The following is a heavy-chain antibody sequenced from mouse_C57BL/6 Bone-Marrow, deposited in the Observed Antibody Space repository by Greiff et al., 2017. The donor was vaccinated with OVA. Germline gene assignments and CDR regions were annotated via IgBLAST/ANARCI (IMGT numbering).Heavy chain of an antibody. CDR1: GYTFTSYW. CDR2: IYPGSGST. J-gene: IGHJ3*01. D-gene: IGHD2-2*01. V-gene: IGHV1-55*01. CDR3: ARRDGYDSWFAY. Sequence: QVQLQQSGAELVEPGASVKLSCKASGYTFTSYWITWVKQRPGQGLEWIGDIYPGSGSTNYNEKFKSKATLTVDTSSSAPYMQLSSLTSEDSAVYYCARRDGYDSWFAYWGKGTLVTVSA.